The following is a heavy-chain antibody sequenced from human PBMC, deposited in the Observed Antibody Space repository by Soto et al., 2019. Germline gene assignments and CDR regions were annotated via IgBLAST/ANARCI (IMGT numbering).Heavy chain of an antibody. V-gene: IGHV3-23*01. Sequence: GGSLRLSCAASGFTFSSYAMSWVRQAPGKGLEWVSAISGSGGSTYYADSVKGRFTISRDNSKNTLYLQMNSLRAEDTAVYYCARERGYSYLRDVRAFDIWGQGTMVTVSS. CDR2: ISGSGGST. CDR3: ARERGYSYLRDVRAFDI. CDR1: GFTFSSYA. D-gene: IGHD5-18*01. J-gene: IGHJ3*02.